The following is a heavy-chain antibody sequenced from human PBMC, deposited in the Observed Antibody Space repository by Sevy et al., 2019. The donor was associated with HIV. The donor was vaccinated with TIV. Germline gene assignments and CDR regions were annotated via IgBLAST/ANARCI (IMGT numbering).Heavy chain of an antibody. Sequence: GGSLRLSCAASGFTFTDYNIHWVRQAPGKGLEWLAVISYDGNSKDYADSVKGRFTISRDNSKNTLYLQMNSLRAEDTAIYYCAKLHSRMIPGNGALDYWGRGTLVTVSS. D-gene: IGHD3-16*01. J-gene: IGHJ4*01. CDR1: GFTFTDYN. V-gene: IGHV3-30-3*02. CDR2: ISYDGNSK. CDR3: AKLHSRMIPGNGALDY.